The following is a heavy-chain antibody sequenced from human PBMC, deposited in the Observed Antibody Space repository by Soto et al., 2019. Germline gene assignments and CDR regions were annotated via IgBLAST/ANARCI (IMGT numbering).Heavy chain of an antibody. CDR1: GFMFNNSA. Sequence: PGGSLRLSCKASGFMFNNSAMTWVRQAPGQGLQWVASVSDNGGSRGGTYYAGSVKGRFTISRDNSKNTPYLQLDSLTGADTAVYYCARAKAVVIAALDIWGQGTMVTVSS. D-gene: IGHD2-21*01. CDR3: ARAKAVVIAALDI. CDR2: VSDNGGSRGGT. V-gene: IGHV3-23*01. J-gene: IGHJ3*02.